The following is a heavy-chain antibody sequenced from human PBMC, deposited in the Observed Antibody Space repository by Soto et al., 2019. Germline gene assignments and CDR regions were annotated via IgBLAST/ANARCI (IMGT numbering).Heavy chain of an antibody. CDR2: IYYSGST. D-gene: IGHD3-22*01. Sequence: SETLSLTCTVSGGSISSGGYYWSWIRQHPGKGLEWIGYIYYSGSTYYNPSLKSRVTISVDTSKNQFSLKLSSVTAADTAVYYCARGSGSGYSSGLGYWGQGTLVTVSS. CDR3: ARGSGSGYSSGLGY. V-gene: IGHV4-31*03. CDR1: GGSISSGGYY. J-gene: IGHJ4*02.